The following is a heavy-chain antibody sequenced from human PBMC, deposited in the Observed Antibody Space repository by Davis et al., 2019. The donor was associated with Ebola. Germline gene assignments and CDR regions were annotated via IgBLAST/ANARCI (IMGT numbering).Heavy chain of an antibody. Sequence: PGGSLRLSCAASGFTFNSYWMHWVRQAPGKGLVWVSRINSDGSSTSYADSVKGRFTISRDNAKNTLYLQMNSLRAEDTAVYYCARDAYGCSSTSCYYYYGMDVWGQGTTVTVSS. CDR2: INSDGSST. D-gene: IGHD2-2*01. CDR3: ARDAYGCSSTSCYYYYGMDV. CDR1: GFTFNSYW. J-gene: IGHJ6*02. V-gene: IGHV3-74*01.